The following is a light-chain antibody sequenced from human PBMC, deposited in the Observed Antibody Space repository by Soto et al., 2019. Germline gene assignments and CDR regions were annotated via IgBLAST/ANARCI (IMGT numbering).Light chain of an antibody. Sequence: LSCWASQSVSSNLAWYQQKPGQAPRLLIYDASTRATGIPARFSGSGSGTEFTLTISSLQSEDFAVYYCQQYNTWPLTFGPGTKVDIK. CDR2: DAS. CDR3: QQYNTWPLT. J-gene: IGKJ3*01. CDR1: QSVSSN. V-gene: IGKV3-15*01.